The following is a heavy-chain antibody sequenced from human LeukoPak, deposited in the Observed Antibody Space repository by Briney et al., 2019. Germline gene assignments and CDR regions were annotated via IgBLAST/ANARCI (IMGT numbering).Heavy chain of an antibody. CDR3: AAEEVAGKGGYNWFDP. V-gene: IGHV4-30-4*08. J-gene: IGHJ5*02. CDR2: IYYSGST. Sequence: SQTLSLTCTVSGGSISSGDYYWSWIRQPPGKGLEWIGYIYYSGSTYYNPSLKSRVTISVDTSKNQFSLKLSSVTAADTAVYYCAAEEVAGKGGYNWFDPWGQGTLVTVSS. D-gene: IGHD6-19*01. CDR1: GGSISSGDYY.